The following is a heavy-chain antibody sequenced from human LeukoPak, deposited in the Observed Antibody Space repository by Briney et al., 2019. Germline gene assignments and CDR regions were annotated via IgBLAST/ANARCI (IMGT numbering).Heavy chain of an antibody. CDR3: ARDSEKYQPLGAFDI. CDR2: ISSSSSYT. D-gene: IGHD2-2*01. V-gene: IGHV3-11*05. CDR1: GFXFSDYY. Sequence: GGSLRLSCAASGFXFSDYYISWIRQAPGKGLEWVSYISSSSSYTNYADSVKGRFTISRDNAKNSLYLQMNGLRAEDTAVYYCARDSEKYQPLGAFDIWGQGTMVTVSS. J-gene: IGHJ3*02.